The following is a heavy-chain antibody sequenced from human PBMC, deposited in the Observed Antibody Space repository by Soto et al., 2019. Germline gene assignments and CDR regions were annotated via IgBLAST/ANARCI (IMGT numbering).Heavy chain of an antibody. J-gene: IGHJ5*02. CDR3: ANGSHPVTDNWCDP. CDR2: ISWNSGSI. CDR1: GFTFEDFA. V-gene: IGHV3-9*01. D-gene: IGHD5-18*01. Sequence: EVQLVESGGDLVQPGRSLRLSCAASGFTFEDFAMHWVRQDPGKGLEWVSGISWNSGSIDYADSVKGRFTISRDNAKNSLYLQMNSLRPEDTALYYCANGSHPVTDNWCDPWGQGTLVTVSS.